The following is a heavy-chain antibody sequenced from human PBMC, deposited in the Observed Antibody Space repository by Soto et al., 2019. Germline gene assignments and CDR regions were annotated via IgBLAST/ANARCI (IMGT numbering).Heavy chain of an antibody. V-gene: IGHV1-3*01. CDR1: GYTFTSYA. J-gene: IGHJ3*02. D-gene: IGHD2-15*01. CDR3: ARGYCSGGSRFAFDI. CDR2: INAGNGNT. Sequence: QVQLVQSGAEVKKPGASVKVSCKASGYTFTSYAMHWVRQAPGQRLEWMGWINAGNGNTKYSQKFQGRVTITRDTYASTAYMELSSLRSEDTAVYYCARGYCSGGSRFAFDIWGQGTMVTVSS.